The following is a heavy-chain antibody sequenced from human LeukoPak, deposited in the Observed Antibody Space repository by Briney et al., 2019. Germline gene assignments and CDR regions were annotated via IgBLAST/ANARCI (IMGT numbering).Heavy chain of an antibody. V-gene: IGHV3-74*01. Sequence: PGRSPRLSWAASGFTFSTYWMHWVRHAPGKALVWVSHINNDGSKTNYAGSVKGRFSISRDNAKNVLHLEMNSRRAEDTAVYYCARGGVAVAGTVLGYWGQGTLVTVSS. J-gene: IGHJ4*02. CDR1: GFTFSTYW. CDR2: INNDGSKT. D-gene: IGHD6-19*01. CDR3: ARGGVAVAGTVLGY.